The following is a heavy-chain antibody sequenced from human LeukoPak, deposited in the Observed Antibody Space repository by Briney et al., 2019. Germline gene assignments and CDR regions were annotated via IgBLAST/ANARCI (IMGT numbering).Heavy chain of an antibody. Sequence: PSETLSLTCAVYGGSFSGYYWSWIRQPPGKGLEWIGEINHSGSTNYNPSLKSRVTISVDTSKNQLPLKLNSVTAADTAVYYCARRGSSSGTFDYWGQGTLVTVSS. J-gene: IGHJ4*02. D-gene: IGHD6-6*01. CDR1: GGSFSGYY. CDR2: INHSGST. CDR3: ARRGSSSGTFDY. V-gene: IGHV4-34*01.